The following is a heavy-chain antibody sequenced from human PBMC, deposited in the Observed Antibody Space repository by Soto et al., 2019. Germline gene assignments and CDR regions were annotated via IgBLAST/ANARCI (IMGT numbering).Heavy chain of an antibody. CDR1: GFSVSRDY. D-gene: IGHD2-2*01. Sequence: GGSLRLSCAASGFSVSRDYISWVRQAPGKGLEWVSVIYSSGVTFYADSVKGRFTISRGDSKNTVHLQLNSLRAEDSAVYYCARITTSWFDSWGQGSLVPVSS. CDR3: ARITTSWFDS. CDR2: IYSSGVT. J-gene: IGHJ5*01. V-gene: IGHV3-53*01.